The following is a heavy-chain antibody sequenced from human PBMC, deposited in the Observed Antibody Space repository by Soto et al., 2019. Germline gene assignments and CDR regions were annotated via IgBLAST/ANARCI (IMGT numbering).Heavy chain of an antibody. CDR3: ARDWSKFSYNYPYYYAMDA. CDR2: LYSSGTT. V-gene: IGHV3-53*02. J-gene: IGHJ6*02. D-gene: IGHD5-18*01. Sequence: EVQLVETGGGLIQPGGSLRLSCTVSGFSVTNSYINWVRQAPGKGLEWASILYSSGTTYYADSVRGRFTVSRDDSQNTLFLHMNSLRADDTAVYYGARDWSKFSYNYPYYYAMDAWGQGTTVTVSS. CDR1: GFSVTNSY.